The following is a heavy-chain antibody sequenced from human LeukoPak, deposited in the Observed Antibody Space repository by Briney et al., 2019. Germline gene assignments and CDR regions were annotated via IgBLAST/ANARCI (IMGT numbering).Heavy chain of an antibody. J-gene: IGHJ4*02. V-gene: IGHV3-15*01. CDR1: GLTFSNAW. Sequence: GGSLRLSCAASGLTFSNAWMTWVRQAPGQGLEWVARIKSKTDGETTDYAAPVKGRFTISRDDSKNTLYLQMNSLKTEDTAVYYCTTDYYDYVWGSYRPDYWGQGTLVTVSS. CDR2: IKSKTDGETT. CDR3: TTDYYDYVWGSYRPDY. D-gene: IGHD3-16*02.